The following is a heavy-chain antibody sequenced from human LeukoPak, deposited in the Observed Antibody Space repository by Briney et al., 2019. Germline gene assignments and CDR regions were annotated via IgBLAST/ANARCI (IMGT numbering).Heavy chain of an antibody. V-gene: IGHV4-39*07. CDR2: IYYSGST. Sequence: SETLSLTCTISGGSISSSSYYWGWIRQPPGKGLEWVGNIYYSGSTYYNPSLKGRVTISVDTSKNQFSLKLSSVTAADTAVYYCARDGQSHFDYWGQGTLVTVSS. CDR3: ARDGQSHFDY. CDR1: GGSISSSSYY. J-gene: IGHJ4*02. D-gene: IGHD3/OR15-3a*01.